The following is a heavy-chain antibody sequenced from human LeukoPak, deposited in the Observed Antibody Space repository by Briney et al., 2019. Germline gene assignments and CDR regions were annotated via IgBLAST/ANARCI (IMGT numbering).Heavy chain of an antibody. Sequence: PSQTLSLTCAVSGGSISSGGYSWSWIRQPPGKGLEWIGYIYYSGSTYYNPSLKSRVTISVDTSKNQFSLKLSSVTAADTAVYYCARWGQKGLNYFDYWGQGTLVTVSS. V-gene: IGHV4-30-4*07. CDR3: ARWGQKGLNYFDY. J-gene: IGHJ4*02. CDR2: IYYSGST. D-gene: IGHD3-16*01. CDR1: GGSISSGGYS.